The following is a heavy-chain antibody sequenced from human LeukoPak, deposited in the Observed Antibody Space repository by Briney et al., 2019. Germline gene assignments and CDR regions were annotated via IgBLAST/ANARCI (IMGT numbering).Heavy chain of an antibody. D-gene: IGHD5-18*01. Sequence: SSETLSLTCTVYGGSFSGYYWTWVRQSPEKGLEWIGEIHHSGTTDYRPSLKSRLTLSIDASKSQVSLRLTSVTAADTAVYYCATSEGAYTYDVAFDIWGHGTMATVSS. V-gene: IGHV4-34*01. CDR3: ATSEGAYTYDVAFDI. CDR2: IHHSGTT. J-gene: IGHJ3*02. CDR1: GGSFSGYY.